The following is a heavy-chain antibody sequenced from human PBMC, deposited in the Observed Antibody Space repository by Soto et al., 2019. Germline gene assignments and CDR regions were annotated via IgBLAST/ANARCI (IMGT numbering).Heavy chain of an antibody. CDR2: IYYSGST. D-gene: IGHD3-10*01. V-gene: IGHV4-59*01. Sequence: SEILSLTCTVSGGSISSYYWSWIRQPPGKGLEWIGYIYYSGSTNYNPSLKSRVTISVDTSKNQFSLKLSSVTAADTAVYYCARDINYYGSGSYSVWGQGTTVTVSS. J-gene: IGHJ6*02. CDR3: ARDINYYGSGSYSV. CDR1: GGSISSYY.